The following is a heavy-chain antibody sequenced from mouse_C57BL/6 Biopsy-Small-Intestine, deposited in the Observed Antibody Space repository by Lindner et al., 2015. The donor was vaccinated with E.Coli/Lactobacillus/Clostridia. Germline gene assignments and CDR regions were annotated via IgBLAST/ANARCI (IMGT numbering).Heavy chain of an antibody. CDR2: INPDSGGT. CDR3: AKETGDGPSGRDASDT. V-gene: IGHV1-84*02. Sequence: SVKVSCKASGYTFTDYFVHWVRQAPGQGLEWMGWINPDSGGTKYVQKFQGRVAMTADTSLSTVYMELSGLTSDDTAIYYCAKETGDGPSGRDASDTWGQGTMVTVSS. J-gene: IGHJ3*01. CDR1: GYTFTDYF. D-gene: IGHD2-3*01.